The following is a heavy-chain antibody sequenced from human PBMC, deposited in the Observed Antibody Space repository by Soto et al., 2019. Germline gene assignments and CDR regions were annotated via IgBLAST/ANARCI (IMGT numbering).Heavy chain of an antibody. J-gene: IGHJ2*01. V-gene: IGHV3-33*01. CDR3: ARAWRYCSGGSCYHYWYFDL. CDR1: GFTFSSYG. Sequence: QVELVESGGGVVQPGRSLRLSCAASGFTFSSYGMHWVRQAPGKGLEWVSVIWYDGSNKYYADSVKGRFTISRDNSKNTLYLQMNSLRAEDTAVYYCARAWRYCSGGSCYHYWYFDLWGRGTLVTVSS. CDR2: IWYDGSNK. D-gene: IGHD2-15*01.